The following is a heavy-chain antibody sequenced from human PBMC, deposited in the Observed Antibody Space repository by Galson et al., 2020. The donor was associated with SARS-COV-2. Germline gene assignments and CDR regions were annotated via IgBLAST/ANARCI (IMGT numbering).Heavy chain of an antibody. CDR3: ARSGPERVGATYFEH. V-gene: IGHV3-30*04. CDR1: GFTFSSYA. CDR2: ISYDGVNK. J-gene: IGHJ4*02. Sequence: GESLKISCAASGFTFSSYAMHWVRQAPGKGLEWVAVISYDGVNKYYADSVEGRFTISRDNSKNTLYLQMNSLRADDTAVYYCARSGPERVGATYFEHWGQGTLVTVSS. D-gene: IGHD1-26*01.